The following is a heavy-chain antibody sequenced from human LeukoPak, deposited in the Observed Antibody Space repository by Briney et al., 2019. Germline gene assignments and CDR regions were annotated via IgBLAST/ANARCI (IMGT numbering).Heavy chain of an antibody. V-gene: IGHV5-51*01. Sequence: GESLKISCKGSGYSFTTYWIAWVRQMPGKGLEWMGIIYPGDSDTRYSPSFQGQVTISADKSFSTAYLQWSSLKASDTAMYYCARLGGAARSAGYYWGQGTLVTVSS. CDR1: GYSFTTYW. CDR3: ARLGGAARSAGYY. CDR2: IYPGDSDT. J-gene: IGHJ4*02. D-gene: IGHD6-13*01.